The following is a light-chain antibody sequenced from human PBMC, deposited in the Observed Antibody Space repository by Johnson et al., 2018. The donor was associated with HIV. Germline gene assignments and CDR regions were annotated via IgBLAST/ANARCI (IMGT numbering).Light chain of an antibody. CDR2: DNN. V-gene: IGLV1-51*01. Sequence: QSVLTQPPSVSAAPGQKVTISCSGSSSNIGNNYVSWYQQLPGTAPKLLIYDNNKRPSGIPDRFSCSKSGTSATLGITGLQTGDEADYYCGTWDSSLSAGRGVFGTGTKVTVL. CDR3: GTWDSSLSAGRGV. CDR1: SSNIGNNY. J-gene: IGLJ1*01.